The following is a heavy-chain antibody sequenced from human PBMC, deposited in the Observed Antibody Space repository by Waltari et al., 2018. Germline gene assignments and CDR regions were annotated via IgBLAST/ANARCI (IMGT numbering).Heavy chain of an antibody. CDR1: GFTFTWYG. J-gene: IGHJ5*02. V-gene: IGHV3-74*01. CDR2: INIDESGT. D-gene: IGHD4-17*01. CDR3: ARSCGLRCHWFDP. Sequence: EVQLVESGGGLVQPGGSLRLSCGASGFTFTWYGRHWVRQAPGKGLVWVSRINIDESGTSYADSVKGRFTISRDNTKNTLYLQMNSLRAEDTAVYYCARSCGLRCHWFDPWGQGTLVTVSS.